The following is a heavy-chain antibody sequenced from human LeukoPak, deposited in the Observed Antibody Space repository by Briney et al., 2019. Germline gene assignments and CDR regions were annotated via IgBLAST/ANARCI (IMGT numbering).Heavy chain of an antibody. CDR2: INPNSGGT. Sequence: ASVKVSCKASGYTFTGYYMHWVRQAPGQGLEWMGWINPNSGGTNYAQKFQGRVTMTRDTSISTAYMELSRLRSDDTAVYYCARGSRGDYGSGSYRLDYWGQGTLVTVSS. CDR3: ARGSRGDYGSGSYRLDY. V-gene: IGHV1-2*02. D-gene: IGHD3-10*01. CDR1: GYTFTGYY. J-gene: IGHJ4*02.